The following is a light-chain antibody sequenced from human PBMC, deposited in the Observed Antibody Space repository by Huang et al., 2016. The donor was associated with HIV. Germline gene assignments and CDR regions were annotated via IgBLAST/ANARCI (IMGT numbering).Light chain of an antibody. V-gene: IGKV3-15*01. CDR3: QQYNNWPLT. CDR1: QSVTRN. CDR2: GEF. J-gene: IGKJ3*01. Sequence: EIVMTQSPATLSVSPGGRATLSCRASQSVTRNLAWYQQRLGQAPRLLLYGTCSGEFTRATGIPDSCSGSGAGTQFTLTISSLQSEDFAVYFCQQYNNWPLTFGPGTKVDIK.